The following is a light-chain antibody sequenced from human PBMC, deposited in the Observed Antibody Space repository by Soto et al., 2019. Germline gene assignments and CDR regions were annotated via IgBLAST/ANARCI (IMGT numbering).Light chain of an antibody. V-gene: IGKV3-20*01. CDR2: GES. Sequence: EIVLTQSPATLSLSPGERATLSCRASQSVSSSYLAWYQQKPGQAPRLLIYGESSRATGIPDRFSGSGSGTAFTLTISRLEPEDFAVYYCQKYGSSPLTFGGGTKVEIK. J-gene: IGKJ4*01. CDR1: QSVSSSY. CDR3: QKYGSSPLT.